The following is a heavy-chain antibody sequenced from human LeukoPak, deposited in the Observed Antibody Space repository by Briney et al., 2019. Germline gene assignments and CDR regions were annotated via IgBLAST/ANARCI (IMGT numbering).Heavy chain of an antibody. V-gene: IGHV3-11*01. CDR2: ISSSGSTI. CDR3: ARSRYYGSGSYEGWFDP. CDR1: GFTFSDYY. Sequence: PGGSLRLSCAASGFTFSDYYMSWIRQAPGKGLEWVSYISSSGSTIYYADSVKGRFTISRDNAKNSLYLQMNSLRAEDTAVYYCARSRYYGSGSYEGWFDPWGQGTLVTVSS. J-gene: IGHJ5*02. D-gene: IGHD3-10*01.